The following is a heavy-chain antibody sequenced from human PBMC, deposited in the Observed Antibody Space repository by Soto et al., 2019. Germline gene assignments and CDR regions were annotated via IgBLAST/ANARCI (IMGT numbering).Heavy chain of an antibody. J-gene: IGHJ4*02. D-gene: IGHD6-6*01. CDR1: GYTFTSYG. V-gene: IGHV1-18*01. CDR2: ISAYNGNT. CDR3: AREGFDSSSSPFDY. Sequence: ASVKVSCKASGYTFTSYGISWVRQAPGQGLEWMGWISAYNGNTNYAQKLQGRVTMTTDTSTSTANMELRSLRSDDTAVYYCAREGFDSSSSPFDYWGQGTLVTVSS.